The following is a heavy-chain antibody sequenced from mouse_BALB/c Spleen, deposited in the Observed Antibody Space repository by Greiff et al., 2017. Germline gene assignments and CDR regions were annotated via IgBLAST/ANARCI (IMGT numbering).Heavy chain of an antibody. CDR3: AREDYYGSTYYFDY. J-gene: IGHJ2*01. V-gene: IGHV1S81*02. CDR2: INPSNGRT. Sequence: QVQLQQPGAELVKPGASVKLSCKASGYTFTSYWMHWVKQRPEQGLEWIGEINPSNGRTNYNEKFKSKATLTVDKSSSTAYMQLSSLTSEDSAVYYCAREDYYGSTYYFDYWGQGTTLTVSS. D-gene: IGHD1-1*01. CDR1: GYTFTSYW.